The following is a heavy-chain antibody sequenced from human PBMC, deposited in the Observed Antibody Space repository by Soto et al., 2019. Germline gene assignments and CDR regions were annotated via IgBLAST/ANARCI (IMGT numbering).Heavy chain of an antibody. CDR2: INAGNGNT. Sequence: ASVKVSCKASGYTFTSYAMHLVRQAPGQRLEWMGWINAGNGNTKYSQKFQGRVTITRDTSASTAYMELSSLRSEDTAVYYCASGVYGDYNYYYYYMDVWGKGTTVTVSS. J-gene: IGHJ6*03. CDR1: GYTFTSYA. CDR3: ASGVYGDYNYYYYYMDV. V-gene: IGHV1-3*01. D-gene: IGHD4-17*01.